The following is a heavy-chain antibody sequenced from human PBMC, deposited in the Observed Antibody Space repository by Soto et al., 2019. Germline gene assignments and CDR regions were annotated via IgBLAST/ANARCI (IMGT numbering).Heavy chain of an antibody. CDR2: ISYSGST. J-gene: IGHJ3*02. Sequence: FLPLCLSCTVSGGSISSGNYYWSWIRQPPGKGLEWIGFISYSGSTYYSTSLKSRVTISVDTSKSQFSLNLSFVTAADTAVYYCASKFGELLADAFDIWGQGTMVTVSS. V-gene: IGHV4-30-4*01. CDR1: GGSISSGNYY. CDR3: ASKFGELLADAFDI. D-gene: IGHD3-10*01.